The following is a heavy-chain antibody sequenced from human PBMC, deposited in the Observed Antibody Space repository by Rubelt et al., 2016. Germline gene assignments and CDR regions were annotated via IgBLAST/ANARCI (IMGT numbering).Heavy chain of an antibody. D-gene: IGHD3-3*01. CDR2: MNSDGRNI. V-gene: IGHV3-74*01. CDR3: AGDSGLRFLEWLLGY. CDR1: GFTLSSYW. Sequence: EVQLVESGGGLVQPGGSLRLSCAASGFTLSSYWMHWVRQAPGKGLVWVSRMNSDGRNIDYADSVKGRFTISRDNYETTLALQMNNLRAEDTAVYYCAGDSGLRFLEWLLGYWGQGTLVTVSS. J-gene: IGHJ4*02.